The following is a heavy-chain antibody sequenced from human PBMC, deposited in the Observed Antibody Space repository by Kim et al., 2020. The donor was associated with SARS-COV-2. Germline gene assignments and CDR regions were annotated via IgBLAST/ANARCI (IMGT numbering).Heavy chain of an antibody. D-gene: IGHD3-16*02. CDR1: GYTFTSYG. J-gene: IGHJ4*02. CDR3: ARVPHMITFGGVITKGGFDY. V-gene: IGHV1-18*01. CDR2: ISAYNGNT. Sequence: ASVKVSCKASGYTFTSYGISWVRQAPGQGLEWMGWISAYNGNTNYAQKLQGRVTMTTDTSTSTAYMELRSLRSDDTAVYYCARVPHMITFGGVITKGGFDYWGQGTLVTVSS.